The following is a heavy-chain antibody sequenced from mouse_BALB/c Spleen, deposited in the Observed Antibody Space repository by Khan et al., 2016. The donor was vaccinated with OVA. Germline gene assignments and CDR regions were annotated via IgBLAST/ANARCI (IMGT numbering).Heavy chain of an antibody. J-gene: IGHJ3*01. CDR2: INPSTGYT. Sequence: QVQLKQSGAELAKPGASVKMSCKASGYTFTSYWMNWVKQRPGQGLEWIGYINPSTGYTEYNQKFKDKATLTAEKSSSTACLQLSSLTSEDSAVYNCARGGCGSFAYWGQGTQVTVSA. V-gene: IGHV1-7*01. CDR1: GYTFTSYW. D-gene: IGHD1-1*02. CDR3: ARGGCGSFAY.